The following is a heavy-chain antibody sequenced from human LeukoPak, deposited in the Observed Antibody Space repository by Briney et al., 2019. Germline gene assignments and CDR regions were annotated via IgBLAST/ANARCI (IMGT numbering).Heavy chain of an antibody. Sequence: GGSLRLSCAASGFSFSDYAMGWGRQAPGKGLEWGSGINYSGAGTYSANSVKGRFTISRDNAKNSLYLQMNSLRAEDKAVYYCGRVKEASAFDIWGQGTMVTVSS. CDR1: GFSFSDYA. CDR3: GRVKEASAFDI. V-gene: IGHV3-23*01. CDR2: INYSGAGT. J-gene: IGHJ3*02. D-gene: IGHD5-12*01.